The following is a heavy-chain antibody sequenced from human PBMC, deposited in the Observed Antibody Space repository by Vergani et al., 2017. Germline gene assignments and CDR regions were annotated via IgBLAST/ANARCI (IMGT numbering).Heavy chain of an antibody. CDR3: ARDGEMYYYDSSGSPPGWFDP. Sequence: QVQLQESGPGLVKPSQTLSLTCTVSGGSISSGGYYWSWIRQHPGKGLEWIGYIYYSGRTYYNPSLKSRVTIAVDTSKNQFSLKLSAVTAAYTAVYYCARDGEMYYYDSSGSPPGWFDPGGQGTLVTVSS. J-gene: IGHJ5*02. CDR2: IYYSGRT. V-gene: IGHV4-31*03. CDR1: GGSISSGGYY. D-gene: IGHD3-22*01.